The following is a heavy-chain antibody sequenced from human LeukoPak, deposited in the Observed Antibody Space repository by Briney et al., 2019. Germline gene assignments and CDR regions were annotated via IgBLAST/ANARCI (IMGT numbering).Heavy chain of an antibody. J-gene: IGHJ4*02. CDR2: IYPGDSDT. V-gene: IGHV5-51*01. CDR1: GYSFTSYW. Sequence: GESLKISCKGSGYSFTSYWIGWVRQMPGKGLEWMGIIYPGDSDTRYSPSFQGQVTISADKSISTAYLQWSSLKASDTVMYYCARAGTDILTGYYTLAPFDYWGQGTLVTVSS. CDR3: ARAGTDILTGYYTLAPFDY. D-gene: IGHD3-9*01.